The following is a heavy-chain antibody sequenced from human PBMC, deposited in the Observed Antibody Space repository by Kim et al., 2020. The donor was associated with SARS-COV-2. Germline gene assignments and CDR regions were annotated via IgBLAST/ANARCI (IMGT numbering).Heavy chain of an antibody. D-gene: IGHD2-8*01. CDR2: ISAYNGNT. V-gene: IGHV1-18*01. Sequence: ASVKVSCKASGYTFTSYGISWVRQAPGQGLEWMGWISAYNGNTNYAQKLQGRVTMTTDTSTSTAYMELRSLRSDDTAVYYCARDVIRLGVLMVYVDYYYYYGMDVWGQGTTVTVSS. CDR3: ARDVIRLGVLMVYVDYYYYYGMDV. J-gene: IGHJ6*02. CDR1: GYTFTSYG.